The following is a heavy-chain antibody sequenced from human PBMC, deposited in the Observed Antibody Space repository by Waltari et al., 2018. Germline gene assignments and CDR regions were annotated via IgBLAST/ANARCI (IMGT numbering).Heavy chain of an antibody. Sequence: QVHLVQSGTELKKPGSSVRVSCRDSGGTFKNYAVTWVRQPLGQELEWMGSIIPTYGQFNYAQSFQGRLTIASDDSTDTVYMDLSGLRSEDTATYYCATLNSADRDYWGQGTLVTVSP. J-gene: IGHJ4*02. CDR3: ATLNSADRDY. V-gene: IGHV1-69*13. CDR2: IIPTYGQF. CDR1: GGTFKNYA.